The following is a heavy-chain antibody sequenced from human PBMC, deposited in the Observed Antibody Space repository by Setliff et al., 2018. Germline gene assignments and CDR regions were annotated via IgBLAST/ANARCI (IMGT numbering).Heavy chain of an antibody. CDR2: IIPSTGNT. J-gene: IGHJ3*02. CDR3: ARDRYYNSWSGTSITAPHDAFDI. V-gene: IGHV1-46*03. D-gene: IGHD3-3*01. Sequence: ASVKVSCKASGYTFTGYYMHWVRQAPGQGLEWMTMIIPSTGNTNYAQKFQGRVTMTRDTSTSTVYMEVSSLRSEDTAVYYCARDRYYNSWSGTSITAPHDAFDIWGQGTMVTV. CDR1: GYTFTGYY.